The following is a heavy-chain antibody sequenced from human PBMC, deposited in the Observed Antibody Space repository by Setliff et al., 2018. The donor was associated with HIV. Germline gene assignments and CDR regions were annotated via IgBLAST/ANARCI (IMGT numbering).Heavy chain of an antibody. D-gene: IGHD3-10*01. CDR2: VNPNSGDA. J-gene: IGHJ6*02. V-gene: IGHV1-2*02. CDR3: ARNFGLSPSGKYYYYYGMDI. Sequence: ASVKVSCKASGYTFIGHYLHWVRQAPGQGLEWLGWVNPNSGDAIYAPNFQGRVTMTRDTSINAAYMELRGLRSDDTAVYYCARNFGLSPSGKYYYYYGMDIWGQGTTVTVSS. CDR1: GYTFIGHY.